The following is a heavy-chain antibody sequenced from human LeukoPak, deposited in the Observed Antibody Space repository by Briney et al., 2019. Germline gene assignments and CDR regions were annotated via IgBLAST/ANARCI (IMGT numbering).Heavy chain of an antibody. CDR3: ARDLTYYYDSSGYPLGY. D-gene: IGHD3-22*01. J-gene: IGHJ4*02. Sequence: SQTLSLTCAVSGGSISSGGYSWSWIRQPPGKGLEWIGYIYHSGSTYYNPSLKSRVTISVDTSKNQFSLKLSSVTAADTAVYYCARDLTYYYDSSGYPLGYWGQGTLVTVSS. V-gene: IGHV4-30-2*01. CDR1: GGSISSGGYS. CDR2: IYHSGST.